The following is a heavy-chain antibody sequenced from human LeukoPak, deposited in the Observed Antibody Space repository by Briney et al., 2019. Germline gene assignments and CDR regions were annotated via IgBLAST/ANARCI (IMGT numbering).Heavy chain of an antibody. CDR3: AKEGGGYHFDY. V-gene: IGHV1-18*01. CDR2: ISVFSGQT. J-gene: IGHJ4*02. D-gene: IGHD2-15*01. CDR1: GYTFTNYA. Sequence: GASVKVSCKASGYTFTNYAFVWVRQAPGQGLEWMGWISVFSGQTNYAEKFQGRVTMTTDTSTTTTYMEMRSLTSDDTAVYYCAKEGGGYHFDYWGQGTLVTVSS.